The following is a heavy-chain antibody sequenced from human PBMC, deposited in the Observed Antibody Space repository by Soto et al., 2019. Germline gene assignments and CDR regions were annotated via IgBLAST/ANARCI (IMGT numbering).Heavy chain of an antibody. CDR3: ARDMRNSWYAGF. Sequence: QVQLVETGGGVVQPGRSLRLSCAASGFTFNNYAMHWVRQAPGKGLEWVAVISYDGSDEHYADSVKGRFIASRDNSKNTLYLQMNSLRVEDTAVYYCARDMRNSWYAGFWGQGTLVTVSS. J-gene: IGHJ4*02. CDR1: GFTFNNYA. D-gene: IGHD6-13*01. CDR2: ISYDGSDE. V-gene: IGHV3-30*03.